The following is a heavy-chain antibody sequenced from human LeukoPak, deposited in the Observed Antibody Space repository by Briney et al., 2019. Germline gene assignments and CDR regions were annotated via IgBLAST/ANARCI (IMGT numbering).Heavy chain of an antibody. V-gene: IGHV3-33*01. J-gene: IGHJ4*02. Sequence: GGSLRLSCAASGFTFSSYGMHWVRQAPGKGLEWGAVIWYDGSNKYYADSVKGRFTISRDNAKNSLYLQLNSLRAEDTAVYYCARARWNLDYWGQGTLVTVSS. CDR2: IWYDGSNK. D-gene: IGHD1-1*01. CDR1: GFTFSSYG. CDR3: ARARWNLDY.